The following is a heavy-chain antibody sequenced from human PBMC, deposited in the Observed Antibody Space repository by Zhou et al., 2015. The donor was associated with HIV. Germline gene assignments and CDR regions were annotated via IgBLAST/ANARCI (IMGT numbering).Heavy chain of an antibody. J-gene: IGHJ4*02. CDR2: VNPKTGGI. CDR3: ARFTTVTSF. D-gene: IGHD4-17*01. Sequence: QVQLVQSGPEVKKPGASVKVSCKASGYTFSSYGISWVRQAPGQGLEWMGWVNPKTGGINYAQKFKGRLTLTRDTSTKTAYMELIRLKSGDTAIYYCARFTTVTSFWGQGTLVTVSS. CDR1: GYTFSSYG. V-gene: IGHV1-18*01.